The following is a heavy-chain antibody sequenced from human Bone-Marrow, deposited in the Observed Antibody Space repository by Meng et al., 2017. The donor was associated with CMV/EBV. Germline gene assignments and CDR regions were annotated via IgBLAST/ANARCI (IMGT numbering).Heavy chain of an antibody. CDR2: INHSGST. CDR3: ASSRYSSSSWFDY. J-gene: IGHJ4*02. D-gene: IGHD6-6*01. V-gene: IGHV4-34*01. Sequence: SETLSLTCAVYGGSFSGYYWSWIRQPPGKGLEWIGEINHSGSTSYNPSLKSRVTISVDTSKNQFSLKLPSMTAADTAVYYCASSRYSSSSWFDYWGQGTPVTVSS. CDR1: GGSFSGYY.